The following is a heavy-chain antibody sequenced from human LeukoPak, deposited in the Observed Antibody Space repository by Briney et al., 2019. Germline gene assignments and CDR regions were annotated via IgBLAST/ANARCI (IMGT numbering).Heavy chain of an antibody. D-gene: IGHD1-26*01. Sequence: ASVKVSCKASGYTFTSYAIHWVRQAPGQRLEWMGWISAGNGNTKYSQNFQGRVTFISNTSATTAFMELSSLRSEDAAVYYCAKDSGSGNNDYWGQGTLVTVSS. CDR1: GYTFTSYA. V-gene: IGHV1-3*01. J-gene: IGHJ4*02. CDR2: ISAGNGNT. CDR3: AKDSGSGNNDY.